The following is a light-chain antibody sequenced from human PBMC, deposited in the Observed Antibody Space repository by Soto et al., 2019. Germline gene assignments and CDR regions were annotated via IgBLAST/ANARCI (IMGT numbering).Light chain of an antibody. Sequence: QSALTQPASVSGSPGQSITISCTGTSSDVCGYNYVSWYHQHPGKAPKLMIYDVSNRPSGVSNRFSGSKSGNTASLTISGLQAEDEADYYCSSYTSSSLVVFGGGTKLTVL. CDR3: SSYTSSSLVV. CDR2: DVS. J-gene: IGLJ2*01. V-gene: IGLV2-14*01. CDR1: SSDVCGYNY.